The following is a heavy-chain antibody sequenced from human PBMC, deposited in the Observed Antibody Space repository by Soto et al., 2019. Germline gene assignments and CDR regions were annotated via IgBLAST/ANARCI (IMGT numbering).Heavy chain of an antibody. CDR2: IYYSGST. J-gene: IGHJ4*02. CDR1: GGSISSYY. D-gene: IGHD5-12*01. CDR3: ARVEMATISIDY. V-gene: IGHV4-59*01. Sequence: QVQLQESGPGLVKPSETLSLTCTVSGGSISSYYWSWIRQPPGKGLEWIGYIYYSGSTNYNPSLKSRVTISVDTSKNQFSLKLSSVTAADTAVYYCARVEMATISIDYWGQGTLVTVSS.